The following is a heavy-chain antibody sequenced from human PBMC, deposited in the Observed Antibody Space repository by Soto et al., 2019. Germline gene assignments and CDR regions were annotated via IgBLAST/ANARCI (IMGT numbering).Heavy chain of an antibody. Sequence: SVKVSCKASGGTFSSYAISWVRQAPRQGLEWMGGIIPIFGTANYAQKFQGRVTITADESTSTAYMELSSLRSEDTAVYYCARDLRRYDILTGYYKNGRDYWGQGTLVTVSS. V-gene: IGHV1-69*13. CDR2: IIPIFGTA. CDR1: GGTFSSYA. CDR3: ARDLRRYDILTGYYKNGRDY. D-gene: IGHD3-9*01. J-gene: IGHJ4*02.